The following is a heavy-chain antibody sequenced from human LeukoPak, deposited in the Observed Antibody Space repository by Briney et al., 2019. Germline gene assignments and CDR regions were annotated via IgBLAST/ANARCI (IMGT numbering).Heavy chain of an antibody. J-gene: IGHJ3*02. CDR2: IYYSGST. D-gene: IGHD4/OR15-4a*01. Sequence: SETLSLTCTVSGGSISSSSYYWGWIRQPPGKGLEWIGSIYYSGSTYYNPSLKSRVTISVDTSKNQFSLKLSSVTAADTAVYYCARLNPGANDAFDIWGQGTMVTVSS. V-gene: IGHV4-39*01. CDR1: GGSISSSSYY. CDR3: ARLNPGANDAFDI.